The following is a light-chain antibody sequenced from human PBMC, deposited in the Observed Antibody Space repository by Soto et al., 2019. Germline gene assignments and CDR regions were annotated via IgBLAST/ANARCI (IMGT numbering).Light chain of an antibody. Sequence: QSALTQPASVSGSPGQSITISCTGTSNDVEIYNLVSWYQLHPGGAPKLMIYEDTKRPSGLSNRFSGSKSGNTASLTTSGLQADDEADYYCCSYAGSNTWVFGGGTKLTVL. CDR2: EDT. CDR3: CSYAGSNTWV. CDR1: SNDVEIYNL. J-gene: IGLJ3*02. V-gene: IGLV2-23*01.